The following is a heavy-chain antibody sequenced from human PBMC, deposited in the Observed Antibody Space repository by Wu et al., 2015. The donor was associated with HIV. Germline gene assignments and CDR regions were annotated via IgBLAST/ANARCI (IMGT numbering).Heavy chain of an antibody. V-gene: IGHV1-18*01. D-gene: IGHD6-19*01. CDR1: GYTFPNYG. CDR3: ARGGWEIDY. Sequence: QVQLVQSGAEVKKPGASVKVSCKASGYTFPNYGITWVRQAPGQGLEWLGWISVYNGNTKYAQKLQGRVTVTRDTSTSTAYMELRSLRSDDTAVYFCARGGWEIDYWGQGTLVTVSS. CDR2: ISVYNGNT. J-gene: IGHJ4*02.